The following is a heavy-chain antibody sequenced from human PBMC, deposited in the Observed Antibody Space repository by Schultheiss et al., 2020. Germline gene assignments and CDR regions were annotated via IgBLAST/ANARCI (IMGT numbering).Heavy chain of an antibody. CDR3: ATIAARQEKAFDI. Sequence: SVKVSCKASGGTFSSYTISWVRQAPGQGLEWMGRIIPILGIANYAQKFQGRVTITADKSTSTAYMELSSLRSDDTAVYYCATIAARQEKAFDIWGQGTMVTVSS. CDR1: GGTFSSYT. CDR2: IIPILGIA. J-gene: IGHJ3*02. V-gene: IGHV1-69*02. D-gene: IGHD6-6*01.